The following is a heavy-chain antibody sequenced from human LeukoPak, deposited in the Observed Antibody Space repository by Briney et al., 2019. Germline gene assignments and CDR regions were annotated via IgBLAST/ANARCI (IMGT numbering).Heavy chain of an antibody. V-gene: IGHV3-21*01. CDR2: ISSSSSYI. J-gene: IGHJ4*02. CDR3: ARASTYCSSTSCYPFDY. D-gene: IGHD2-2*01. CDR1: GFTFSSYA. Sequence: GGSLRLSCAASGFTFSSYAMSWVRQAPGKGLEWVSSISSSSSYIYYADSVKGRFTISRDNAKNSLYLQMNSLRAEDTAVYYCARASTYCSSTSCYPFDYWGQGTLVTVSS.